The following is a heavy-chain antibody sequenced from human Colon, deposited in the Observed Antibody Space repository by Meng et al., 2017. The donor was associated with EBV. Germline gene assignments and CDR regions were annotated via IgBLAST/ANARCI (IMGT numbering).Heavy chain of an antibody. CDR3: ARVGAYCGGDCYHPR. CDR2: IYHSGST. V-gene: IGHV4-4*02. D-gene: IGHD2-21*02. J-gene: IGHJ4*02. Sequence: QVAGPVLVNPLGTLSLPSACSGGPLSRRNWCSWARQPPGKGLEWIGEIYHSGSTNYNPSLKSRVTISVDESKNQFSLRLSSVTAADTAVYYCARVGAYCGGDCYHPRWGQGTLVTVSS. CDR1: GGPLSRRNW.